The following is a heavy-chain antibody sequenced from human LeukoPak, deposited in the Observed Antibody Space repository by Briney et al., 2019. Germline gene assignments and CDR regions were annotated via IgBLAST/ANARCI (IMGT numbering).Heavy chain of an antibody. Sequence: GASVKVSCKASGGTFSSYAISWVRQAPGQGLEWMGGIIPIFGTANYAQKFQGRVTITADESTSTAYMELSSLRSGDMAVYYCARGRGYFDSTGSYFYFDYWGQGTLVTLSS. CDR3: ARGRGYFDSTGSYFYFDY. J-gene: IGHJ4*02. CDR2: IIPIFGTA. CDR1: GGTFSSYA. V-gene: IGHV1-69*13. D-gene: IGHD3-22*01.